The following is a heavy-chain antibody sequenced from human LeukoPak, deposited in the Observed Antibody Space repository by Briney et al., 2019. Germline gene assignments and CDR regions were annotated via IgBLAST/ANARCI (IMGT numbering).Heavy chain of an antibody. CDR3: AKDPGYCSSTSCYLWFDP. CDR2: ISGSGGST. Sequence: GGSLRLSCAASGFTFSSYAMSWVRQAPGKGLEWVSTISGSGGSTYYADSVKGRFTISRDNSKNTLYLQMNSLRVEDTAVYYCAKDPGYCSSTSCYLWFDPWGQGTLVTVSS. J-gene: IGHJ5*02. D-gene: IGHD2-2*01. V-gene: IGHV3-23*01. CDR1: GFTFSSYA.